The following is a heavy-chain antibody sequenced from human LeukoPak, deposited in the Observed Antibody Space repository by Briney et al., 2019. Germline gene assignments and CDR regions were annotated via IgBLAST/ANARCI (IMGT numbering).Heavy chain of an antibody. D-gene: IGHD3-10*01. J-gene: IGHJ4*02. CDR3: AIVGVSAIADIDY. V-gene: IGHV4-4*02. Sequence: PSETLSLTCAVSGGSISSSNWWSWVRQPPGKGLEWIGEIYHSGRTNYNPSLKSRVPISVDKSKNQFSLRLSSVTAADTAVYYCAIVGVSAIADIDYWGQGTLVIVSS. CDR2: IYHSGRT. CDR1: GGSISSSNW.